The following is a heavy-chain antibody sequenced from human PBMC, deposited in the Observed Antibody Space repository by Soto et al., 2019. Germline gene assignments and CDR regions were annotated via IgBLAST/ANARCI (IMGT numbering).Heavy chain of an antibody. J-gene: IGHJ2*01. CDR2: ISFDGNYK. Sequence: QVQLVESGGGVVQPGRSLRLSCVGSGFTFSSYGMHWVRQAPGKGLEWLAVISFDGNYKYHADSVKGRFTISRDNSKNRRLLEMGCLRPEDAAVSYCVKVSSQMGSNEIGSSDLWGVGTLVSFSA. CDR1: GFTFSSYG. V-gene: IGHV3-30*18. CDR3: VKVSSQMGSNEIGSSDL. D-gene: IGHD1-26*01.